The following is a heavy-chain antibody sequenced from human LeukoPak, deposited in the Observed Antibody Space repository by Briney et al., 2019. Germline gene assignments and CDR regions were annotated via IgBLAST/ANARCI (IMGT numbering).Heavy chain of an antibody. J-gene: IGHJ4*02. D-gene: IGHD3-22*01. CDR3: AKGDSSGYYFDY. CDR2: ISWNSGSI. CDR1: GFTFDDYA. Sequence: PGRSLRLSCAASGFTFDDYAMHWVRQAPGKGLEWVSGISWNSGSIGYADSVKGRFTISRDNAKNSLYLQMNSLRAEDMALYYCAKGDSSGYYFDYWVQGTLVTVSS. V-gene: IGHV3-9*03.